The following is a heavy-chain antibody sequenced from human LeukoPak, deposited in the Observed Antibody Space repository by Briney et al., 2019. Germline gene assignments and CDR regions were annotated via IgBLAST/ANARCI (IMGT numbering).Heavy chain of an antibody. J-gene: IGHJ6*02. V-gene: IGHV3-48*02. D-gene: IGHD2-2*01. CDR3: ARDDLEDCSSTSCYSYYYYGMDG. CDR2: ISSSSSTI. CDR1: GFTFSSYS. Sequence: GRSLRLSCAASGFTFSSYSMNWVRQAPGKGLEWVSYISSSSSTIYYADSVKGRFTIPRDNPKNSLYLQMDSLRHEDTAVYYCARDDLEDCSSTSCYSYYYYGMDGRGQGTTVTVS.